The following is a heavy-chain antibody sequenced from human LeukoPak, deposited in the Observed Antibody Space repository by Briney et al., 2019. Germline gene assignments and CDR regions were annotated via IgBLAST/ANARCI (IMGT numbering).Heavy chain of an antibody. CDR3: ARGAMYYDILTGYRGTIDY. J-gene: IGHJ4*02. D-gene: IGHD3-9*01. Sequence: PSETLSLTCAVYGGSFSGYYWSWIRQPPGKGLEWIGEINHSGSTNYNPSLKSRVTISVDTSKNRFSLKLSSVTAADTAVYYCARGAMYYDILTGYRGTIDYWGQGTLVTVSS. V-gene: IGHV4-34*01. CDR1: GGSFSGYY. CDR2: INHSGST.